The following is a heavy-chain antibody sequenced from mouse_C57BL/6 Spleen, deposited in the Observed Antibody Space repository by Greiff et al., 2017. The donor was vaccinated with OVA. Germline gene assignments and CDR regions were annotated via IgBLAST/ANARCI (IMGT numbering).Heavy chain of an antibody. CDR1: GYTFTSYW. Sequence: QVQLQQPGAELVMPGASVKLSCKASGYTFTSYWMHWVKQRPGQGLEWIGEIDPSDSYTNYNQKFKGKSTLTVDTSSSTAYMQLSSLTSEDSAVYYCARAVVATYWYFDVWGTGTTVTVSS. V-gene: IGHV1-69*01. CDR2: IDPSDSYT. D-gene: IGHD1-1*01. CDR3: ARAVVATYWYFDV. J-gene: IGHJ1*03.